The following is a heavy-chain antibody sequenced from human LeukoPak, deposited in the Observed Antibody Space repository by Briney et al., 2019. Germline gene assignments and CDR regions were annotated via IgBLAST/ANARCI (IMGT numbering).Heavy chain of an antibody. CDR1: GGTFSSYA. Sequence: ASVKVSCKASGGTFSSYAISWVRQAPGQGLEWMGGIIPIFGTANYAQKFQGRVTITTDESTSTAYMELSSLRSEDTAVYYCARAKAPSDSSSWDDNSYYFDYWGQGTLVTVSS. J-gene: IGHJ4*02. V-gene: IGHV1-69*05. CDR2: IIPIFGTA. D-gene: IGHD6-13*01. CDR3: ARAKAPSDSSSWDDNSYYFDY.